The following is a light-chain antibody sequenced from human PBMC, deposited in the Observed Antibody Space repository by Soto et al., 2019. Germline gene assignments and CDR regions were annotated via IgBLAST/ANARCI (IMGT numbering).Light chain of an antibody. CDR3: QQRSNWPPS. Sequence: ETVLTQSPPTLSLSPGEGATLSCRASQSVSKYLAWYQQKPGQAPRLLIYDASTRATSIPARFSGSGSGTDFTLTISSLEPEDFAVYYCQQRSNWPPSFGGGTKVEIK. V-gene: IGKV3-11*01. CDR2: DAS. J-gene: IGKJ4*01. CDR1: QSVSKY.